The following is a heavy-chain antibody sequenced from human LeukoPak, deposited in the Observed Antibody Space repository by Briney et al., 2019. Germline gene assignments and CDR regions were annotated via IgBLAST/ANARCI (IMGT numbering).Heavy chain of an antibody. CDR2: INPINVIT. Sequence: GASVKVSCKASGYTFTNYYMHWVRQAPGQGLEWMGIINPINVITRYAQKFQGRVTMTRDVSTSTVYMELSSLRSEDTAVYYCARAPYYGSGSYYNGLLFDSWGQGTLVTVSS. CDR1: GYTFTNYY. D-gene: IGHD3-10*01. J-gene: IGHJ4*02. CDR3: ARAPYYGSGSYYNGLLFDS. V-gene: IGHV1-46*01.